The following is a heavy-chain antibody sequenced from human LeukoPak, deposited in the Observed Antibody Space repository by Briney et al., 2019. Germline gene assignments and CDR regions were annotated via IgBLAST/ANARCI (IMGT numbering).Heavy chain of an antibody. V-gene: IGHV3-49*04. CDR3: TRGGGSGWYGFDY. J-gene: IGHJ4*02. D-gene: IGHD6-19*01. Sequence: GGSLRLSCTASGFNFCDNTMHWVRQAPGKGLEGVAFISRRGYGATTEYAASVKGRFTISRDDSIVYLQMTSLKTEDTALYYCTRGGGSGWYGFDYWGQGTLVTVSS. CDR1: GFNFCDNT. CDR2: ISRRGYGATT.